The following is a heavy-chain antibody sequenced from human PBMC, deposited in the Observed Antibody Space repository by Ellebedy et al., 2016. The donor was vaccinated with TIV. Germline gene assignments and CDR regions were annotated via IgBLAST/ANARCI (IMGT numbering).Heavy chain of an antibody. CDR2: IVGSGS. CDR3: AKDQVGGDGRWVFDI. Sequence: PGGSLRLSCAASGFTFSPYAMAWVRQAPGKGLEWVSGIVGSGSQKYADSVKGRFTISRDNSKRTVDLQMNSLRAEDTAIYFCAKDQVGGDGRWVFDIWGQGTMVTVSS. CDR1: GFTFSPYA. D-gene: IGHD3-16*01. V-gene: IGHV3-23*01. J-gene: IGHJ3*02.